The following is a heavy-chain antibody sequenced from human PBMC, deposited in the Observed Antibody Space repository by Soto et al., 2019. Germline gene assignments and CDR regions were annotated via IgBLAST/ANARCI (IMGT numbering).Heavy chain of an antibody. V-gene: IGHV3-21*01. CDR1: GFTFSSYS. CDR2: ISSSSSYI. J-gene: IGHJ4*02. Sequence: EVQLVESGGGLVKPGGSLRLSCAASGFTFSSYSMNWVRQAPGKGLEWVSSISSSSSYIYYADSVKGRFTISRDNAKNSLYLQMNSLRAEDTAVYYCARDHGEYGDTEGFDYWGQGTLVTVSS. D-gene: IGHD3-10*01. CDR3: ARDHGEYGDTEGFDY.